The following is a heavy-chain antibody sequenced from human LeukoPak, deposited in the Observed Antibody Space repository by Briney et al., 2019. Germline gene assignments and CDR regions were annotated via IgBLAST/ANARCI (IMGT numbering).Heavy chain of an antibody. D-gene: IGHD3-22*01. CDR3: AKDPYDSSGYYEGAYFDY. CDR1: GFTFSSYA. V-gene: IGHV3-23*01. Sequence: GGSLRLSCAASGFTFSSYAMSWVRQAPGKGLEWVSAISGSGGSTYYADSVKGRFTISRDNSKNTLYLQMNSLRAEDTAVYYCAKDPYDSSGYYEGAYFDYWGQGTLVTVSS. CDR2: ISGSGGST. J-gene: IGHJ4*02.